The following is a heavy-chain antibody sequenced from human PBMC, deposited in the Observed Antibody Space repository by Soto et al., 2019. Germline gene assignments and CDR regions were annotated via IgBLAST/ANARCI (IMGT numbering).Heavy chain of an antibody. Sequence: GASVKVCCKASGFTFTSSAIQWVRQARGQRLEWIGWIVLSSGNTGYAQKFQGRVTMTRNTSISTAHMELSSLRSEDTAVYYCASTSNYENYYYMDVWGKGTMVTVSS. CDR1: GFTFTSSA. CDR3: ASTSNYENYYYMDV. V-gene: IGHV1-58*02. CDR2: IVLSSGNT. D-gene: IGHD4-4*01. J-gene: IGHJ6*03.